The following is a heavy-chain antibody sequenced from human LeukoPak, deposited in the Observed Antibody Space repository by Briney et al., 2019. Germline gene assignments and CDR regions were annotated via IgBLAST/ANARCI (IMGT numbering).Heavy chain of an antibody. V-gene: IGHV3-53*01. J-gene: IGHJ4*02. Sequence: GGSLRLSCAASGFTVSSNYMSWVRQAPGKGLEWVSIIYSGGGTYYADSVKGRFTISRDNSKNTLYLQMNSLRAEDTAVCYCARDGASSGYFDYWGQGTLVTVSS. CDR1: GFTVSSNY. D-gene: IGHD3-22*01. CDR2: IYSGGGT. CDR3: ARDGASSGYFDY.